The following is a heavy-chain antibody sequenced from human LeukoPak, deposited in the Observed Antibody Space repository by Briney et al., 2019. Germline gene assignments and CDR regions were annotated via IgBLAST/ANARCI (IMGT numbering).Heavy chain of an antibody. Sequence: PGASVKVSCKASGYTFTSNYIHWVRQAPGQGLEWMGMIYPRDGSTSYAQKFQGRVTMTEDTSTDTAYMELSSLRSEDTAVYYCATDILVRRGSYRYYYYYYGMDVWGQGTTVTVSS. CDR3: ATDILVRRGSYRYYYYYYGMDV. V-gene: IGHV1-46*01. CDR2: IYPRDGST. J-gene: IGHJ6*02. D-gene: IGHD1-26*01. CDR1: GYTFTSNY.